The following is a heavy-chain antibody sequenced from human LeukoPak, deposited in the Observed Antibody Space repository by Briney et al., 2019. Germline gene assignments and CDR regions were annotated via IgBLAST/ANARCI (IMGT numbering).Heavy chain of an antibody. CDR2: ISGSGGSV. V-gene: IGHV3-23*01. D-gene: IGHD3-22*01. CDR3: AKSDRGDSSGYCDS. J-gene: IGHJ4*02. Sequence: QPGGSLRLSCAASGFTFSSYAMSWVRQAPGKGLEWVSIISGSGGSVYYADSVKGRFTISRDNSKNTLYLQMNSLRAEDTAVYYCAKSDRGDSSGYCDSWGQGTLVTVSS. CDR1: GFTFSSYA.